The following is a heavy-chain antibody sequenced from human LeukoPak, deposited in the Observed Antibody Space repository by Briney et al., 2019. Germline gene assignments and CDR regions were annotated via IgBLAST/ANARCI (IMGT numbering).Heavy chain of an antibody. V-gene: IGHV1-2*02. J-gene: IGHJ4*02. CDR3: ARGEYSSSWYEVPDY. Sequence: ASVKLSCKASGYTFTGYYMHWVRQAPGQGLEWMGCINPNSGGTNYAQKFQGRVTMTRDTSISTAYMELSRLRSDDTAVYYCARGEYSSSWYEVPDYWGQGTLVTVSS. CDR2: INPNSGGT. CDR1: GYTFTGYY. D-gene: IGHD6-13*01.